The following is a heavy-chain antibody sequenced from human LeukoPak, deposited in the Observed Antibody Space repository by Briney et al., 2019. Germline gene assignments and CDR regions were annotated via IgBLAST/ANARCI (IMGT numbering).Heavy chain of an antibody. V-gene: IGHV3-21*04. D-gene: IGHD6-13*01. J-gene: IGHJ3*02. CDR1: GFTFSSYS. Sequence: GGSLRLSCAASGFTFSSYSMNWVRQAPGKGLEWVSSISSSSSYIYYADSVKGRFTISRDNAKNSLYLQMNSLRAEDTAVYYCARDYAAAGSDAFDIWGQGTMVTVSS. CDR2: ISSSSSYI. CDR3: ARDYAAAGSDAFDI.